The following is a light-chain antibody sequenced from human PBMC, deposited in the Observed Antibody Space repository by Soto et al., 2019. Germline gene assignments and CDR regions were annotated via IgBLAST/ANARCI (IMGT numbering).Light chain of an antibody. V-gene: IGLV4-69*01. J-gene: IGLJ3*02. CDR2: INYDGTH. CDR3: QRVGTGIQV. CDR1: SGYSTYA. Sequence: QPVLTQSPSASASLGASVKLTCTLSSGYSTYAIAWHQQQSEKGPRFLMKINYDGTHSKGDGFFDRFSGSSSGAERHLTISSLQSDDEADYYCQRVGTGIQVFGGGTKLTVL.